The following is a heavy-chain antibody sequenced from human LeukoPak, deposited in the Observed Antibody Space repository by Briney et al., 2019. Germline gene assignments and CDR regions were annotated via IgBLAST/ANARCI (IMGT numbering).Heavy chain of an antibody. D-gene: IGHD3-16*01. V-gene: IGHV5-51*01. Sequence: GESLKISCKGSGYNFTNYWIGWVRQMPGKGQEWMGIIYPGDSDVRYSPSFQGQVTISADKSINTAYLQRSSLKASDTAIYYCARGGSHFEYWGQGTLVTVSS. CDR3: ARGGSHFEY. CDR2: IYPGDSDV. J-gene: IGHJ4*02. CDR1: GYNFTNYW.